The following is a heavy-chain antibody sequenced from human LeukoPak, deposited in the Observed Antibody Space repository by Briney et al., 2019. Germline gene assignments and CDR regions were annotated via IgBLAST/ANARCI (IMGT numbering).Heavy chain of an antibody. D-gene: IGHD3-10*01. V-gene: IGHV3-23*01. CDR2: ISGAGGST. J-gene: IGHJ3*02. CDR1: GFTFSSYA. Sequence: GGSLRLSCAASGFTFSSYAMSWVRQAPGKGLEWVSAISGAGGSTSYADSVKGRFTISRDNSKNTLYLQMNSLRAEDTAVYYCAKDIRITMVPDAFDIWGQGTMVTVSS. CDR3: AKDIRITMVPDAFDI.